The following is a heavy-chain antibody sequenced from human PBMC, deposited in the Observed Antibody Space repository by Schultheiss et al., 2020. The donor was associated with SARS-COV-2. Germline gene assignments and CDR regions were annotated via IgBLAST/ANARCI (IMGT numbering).Heavy chain of an antibody. D-gene: IGHD4-17*01. CDR2: IYYSGST. Sequence: SETLSLTCTVSGGSISSYYWSWIRQPPGKGLEWIGYIYYSGSTNYNPSLKSRVTISVDTSKNQFSLKLSSVTAADTAVYYCARAPQYGDYRDLDYWGQGTLVTVSS. CDR3: ARAPQYGDYRDLDY. V-gene: IGHV4-59*01. J-gene: IGHJ4*02. CDR1: GGSISSYY.